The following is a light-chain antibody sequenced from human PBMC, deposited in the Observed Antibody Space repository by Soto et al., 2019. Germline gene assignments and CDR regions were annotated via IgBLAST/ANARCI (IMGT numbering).Light chain of an antibody. Sequence: DIQITQSPSSLSSSVLERFTITCRASESISTFLNWYQQKPGKAPKLLIFSASGLQSGVPSTFSGSGSGADFSLTISSLQPEDFASYYCQQTYSSPWTFGQGTKVDIK. V-gene: IGKV1-39*01. CDR2: SAS. J-gene: IGKJ1*01. CDR1: ESISTF. CDR3: QQTYSSPWT.